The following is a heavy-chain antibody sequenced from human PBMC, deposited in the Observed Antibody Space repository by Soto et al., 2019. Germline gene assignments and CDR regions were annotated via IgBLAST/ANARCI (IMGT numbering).Heavy chain of an antibody. V-gene: IGHV3-23*01. CDR2: ISGSGGST. CDR3: AKAQYSGSYSSAFDY. CDR1: GFTFSSYA. Sequence: GGSLRLSCAASGFTFSSYAMSWVRQAPGKWLEWVSAISGSGGSTYYADSVKGRFTISRDNSKNTLYLQMNSLRAEDTAVYYCAKAQYSGSYSSAFDYWGQGXLVPVYS. J-gene: IGHJ4*02. D-gene: IGHD1-26*01.